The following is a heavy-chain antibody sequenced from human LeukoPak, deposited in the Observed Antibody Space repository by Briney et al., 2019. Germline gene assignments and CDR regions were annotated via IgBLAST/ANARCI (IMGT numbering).Heavy chain of an antibody. D-gene: IGHD1-26*01. CDR3: AIAVWDHQGPHFDH. V-gene: IGHV3-23*01. Sequence: GGSLRLSCAASGFTLSTYAMNWVRQTPGKGLEWVASTSSSDAGAYHADSVRGRFAISRDNSKNTLYLQMNSLRAEDTAVYYFAIAVWDHQGPHFDHWGQGTPVTVSS. J-gene: IGHJ4*02. CDR1: GFTLSTYA. CDR2: TSSSDAGA.